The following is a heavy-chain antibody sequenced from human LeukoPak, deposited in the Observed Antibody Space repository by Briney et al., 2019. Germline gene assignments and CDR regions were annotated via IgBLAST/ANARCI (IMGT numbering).Heavy chain of an antibody. V-gene: IGHV3-7*03. CDR3: ARVGEDGSIWFGELSYYFDY. Sequence: GGSLRLSCAASGFTFSSYWMSWVRQAPGKGLEWVANIKQGGSEKYYVDSVEGRFTISRDNAKNSLYLQMNSLRAEDTAVYYCARVGEDGSIWFGELSYYFDYWGQGTLVTVSS. D-gene: IGHD3-10*01. J-gene: IGHJ4*02. CDR1: GFTFSSYW. CDR2: IKQGGSEK.